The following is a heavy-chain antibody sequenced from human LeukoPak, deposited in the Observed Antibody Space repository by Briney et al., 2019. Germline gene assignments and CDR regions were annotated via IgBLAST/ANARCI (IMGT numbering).Heavy chain of an antibody. CDR1: GYTFTSYG. CDR2: ISAYNGNT. J-gene: IGHJ4*02. V-gene: IGHV1-18*01. CDR3: ARDYLRFNYYDSSGYPFDY. D-gene: IGHD3-22*01. Sequence: ASVKVSCKASGYTFTSYGISWVRQAPGQGLEWMGWISAYNGNTNYAQKLQGRVTMTTDTSTSTAYMELRSLRSDDTAVYHCARDYLRFNYYDSSGYPFDYWGQGTLVTVSS.